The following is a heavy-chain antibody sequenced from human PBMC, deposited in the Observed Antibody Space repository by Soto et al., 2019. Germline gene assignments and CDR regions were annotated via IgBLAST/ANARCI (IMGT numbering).Heavy chain of an antibody. Sequence: SETLSLTCTVSGGSISSYYWSWIRQPPGKGLEWIGYIYYSGSTNYNPSLKSRVTISVDTSKNQFSLKLSSVTAADTAVYYCARVKDTYYYYYYMDVWGKGTTVTVSS. D-gene: IGHD5-18*01. V-gene: IGHV4-59*08. J-gene: IGHJ6*03. CDR1: GGSISSYY. CDR2: IYYSGST. CDR3: ARVKDTYYYYYYMDV.